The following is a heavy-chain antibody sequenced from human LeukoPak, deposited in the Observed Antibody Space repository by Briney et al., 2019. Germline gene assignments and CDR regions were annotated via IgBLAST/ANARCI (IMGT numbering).Heavy chain of an antibody. CDR3: AKGRGHYDILTGY. CDR2: IRYDGSNK. Sequence: GGSLRLSCAASGFTFSSYGMHWVREAPGKGLEWVEFIRYDGSNKYYADSVKGRFTISRDNSKNTLYLQMNSLRAEDTAVYYCAKGRGHYDILTGYWGQGTLVTVSS. D-gene: IGHD3-9*01. CDR1: GFTFSSYG. J-gene: IGHJ4*02. V-gene: IGHV3-30*02.